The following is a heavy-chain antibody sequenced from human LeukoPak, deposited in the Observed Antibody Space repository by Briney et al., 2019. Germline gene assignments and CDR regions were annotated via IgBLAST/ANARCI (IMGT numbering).Heavy chain of an antibody. Sequence: ASVKVSCKASNYPFTRYGISWVRQAPGQGLEWMGGIIPIFGTANYAQKFQGRVTITADKSTSTAYMELSSLRSEDTAVYYCARGGYSNYGDPLPFDYWGQGTLVTVSS. D-gene: IGHD4-11*01. CDR2: IIPIFGTA. CDR1: NYPFTRYG. J-gene: IGHJ4*02. CDR3: ARGGYSNYGDPLPFDY. V-gene: IGHV1-69*06.